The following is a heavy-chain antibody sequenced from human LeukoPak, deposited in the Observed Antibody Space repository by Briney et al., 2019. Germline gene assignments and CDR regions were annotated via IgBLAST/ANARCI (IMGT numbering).Heavy chain of an antibody. V-gene: IGHV4-39*06. CDR2: LYYRET. Sequence: SETLSLTCTVSGGSISDTRYFWGFIRRSPGKGLEWIVSLYYRETFYNPSLKSRLTISSDTSKNQFPLRLTSLTAADTGVYYCARGRNWNYQSHFDYWGQGTLVTVYS. CDR1: GGSISDTRYF. J-gene: IGHJ4*02. D-gene: IGHD1-7*01. CDR3: ARGRNWNYQSHFDY.